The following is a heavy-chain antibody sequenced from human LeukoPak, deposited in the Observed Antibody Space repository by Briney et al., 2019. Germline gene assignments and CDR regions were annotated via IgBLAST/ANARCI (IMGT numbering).Heavy chain of an antibody. V-gene: IGHV3-7*01. D-gene: IGHD3-3*01. J-gene: IGHJ6*02. CDR2: IKQDGSEQ. CDR3: ARAGRGIFGVVIISAMDV. CDR1: GFTFSTFW. Sequence: GGSLRLSCAASGFTFSTFWMSWVRQALGKGLEWVANIKQDGSEQYYVDSVRGRFTISRDNAKNSLYLQMNSLRAEDTAVYYCARAGRGIFGVVIISAMDVWGQGTTVTVSS.